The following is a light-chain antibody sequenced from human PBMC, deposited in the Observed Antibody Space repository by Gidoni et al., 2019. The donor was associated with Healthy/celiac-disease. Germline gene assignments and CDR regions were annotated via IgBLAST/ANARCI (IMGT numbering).Light chain of an antibody. V-gene: IGKV1-5*01. CDR3: QQYNSYS. J-gene: IGKJ1*01. CDR2: DAS. Sequence: DIQMTQSPSTLSASVGDRVTITCRASQSISSWLAWYQQKPGKAPKLLIYDASSLESGVPSRFSGSGSGTEFTLTISSLQPDDFATYYCQQYNSYSFXHXTKVEIK. CDR1: QSISSW.